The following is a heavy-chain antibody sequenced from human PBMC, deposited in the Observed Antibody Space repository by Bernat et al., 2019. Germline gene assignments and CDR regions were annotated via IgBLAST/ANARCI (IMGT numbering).Heavy chain of an antibody. CDR1: GFSLSTSGVG. J-gene: IGHJ4*02. CDR2: IYWDDDK. CDR3: AHTTGIMITFGGVIAPYYFDY. D-gene: IGHD3-16*02. V-gene: IGHV2-5*02. Sequence: QITLKESGPTLVKPTQTLTLTCTFSGFSLSTSGVGVGWIRQPPGKALEWLALIYWDDDKRYSPSLKSRPTITKDTSKNQVVLTMTNMDPVDTATYYCAHTTGIMITFGGVIAPYYFDYWGQGTLVTVSS.